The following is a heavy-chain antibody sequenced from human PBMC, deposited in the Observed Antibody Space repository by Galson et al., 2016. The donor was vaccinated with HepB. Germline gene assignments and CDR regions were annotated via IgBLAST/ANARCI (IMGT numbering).Heavy chain of an antibody. D-gene: IGHD4-17*01. CDR1: GGSISSTSYF. V-gene: IGHV4-39*01. J-gene: IGHJ4*02. CDR3: ARVEYLGTPTVTFDF. CDR2: ISYSGTT. Sequence: SETLSLTCSVSGGSISSTSYFWAWLRQPPGKGLEWIGSISYSGTTYDNVSLKSRATISKDVSKNQFSLRLNSVTAADTAVYYCARVEYLGTPTVTFDFWGQGTLVTVSS.